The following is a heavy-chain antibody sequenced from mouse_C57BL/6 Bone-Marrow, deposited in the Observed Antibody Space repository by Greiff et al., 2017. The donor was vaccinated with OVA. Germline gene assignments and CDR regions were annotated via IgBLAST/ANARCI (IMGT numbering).Heavy chain of an antibody. CDR1: GYAFSSSW. V-gene: IGHV1-82*01. J-gene: IGHJ4*01. CDR2: IYPGDGDT. Sequence: QVQLQQSGPELVKPGASVKISCKASGYAFSSSWMNWVKQRPGKGLEWIGRIYPGDGDTNYNGKFKGKATLTADKSSSTAYMQLSSLTSEDSAVYFCARWGGTVYYYAMDYWGQGTSVTVSS. CDR3: ARWGGTVYYYAMDY. D-gene: IGHD4-1*01.